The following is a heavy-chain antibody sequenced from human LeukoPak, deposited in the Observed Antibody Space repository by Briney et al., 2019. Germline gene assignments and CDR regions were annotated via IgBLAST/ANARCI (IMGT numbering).Heavy chain of an antibody. CDR1: GYTFTNYA. CDR3: TRLYGAHAFDI. J-gene: IGHJ3*02. CDR2: INTNTGNP. Sequence: ASVKVSCKASGYTFTNYAMNWVRQAPGQGLEYMGWINTNTGNPTYAQGFTGRFVFSLNTSVSTAYLQISSLKAEDTALYYCTRLYGAHAFDIWGQGTMVTVSP. V-gene: IGHV7-4-1*02. D-gene: IGHD4/OR15-4a*01.